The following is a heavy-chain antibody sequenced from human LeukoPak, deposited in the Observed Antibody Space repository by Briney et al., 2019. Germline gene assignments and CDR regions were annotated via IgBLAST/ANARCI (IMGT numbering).Heavy chain of an antibody. V-gene: IGHV3-33*01. CDR1: GLTFKNYG. Sequence: AGTSLRLSCAASGLTFKNYGMHWVRQAPGKGLEWVAVIWYDGSNKYYADSVKGRFTISRDNSKNTLFLQMNSLRVEDTSVYYCARAPSGENYFPWYFDLWGRGTLVTVSS. J-gene: IGHJ2*01. CDR2: IWYDGSNK. D-gene: IGHD2/OR15-2a*01. CDR3: ARAPSGENYFPWYFDL.